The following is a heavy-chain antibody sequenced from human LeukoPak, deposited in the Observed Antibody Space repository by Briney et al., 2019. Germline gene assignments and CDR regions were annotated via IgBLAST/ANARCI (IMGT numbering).Heavy chain of an antibody. J-gene: IGHJ4*02. CDR2: FDPEDGET. CDR3: ATSLFWSGYYPY. V-gene: IGHV1-24*01. Sequence: GASVKVSCKVSEYTLTELSMHWVRQAPGKGLEWMGGFDPEDGETIYAQKFQGRVTMTEDTSTDTAYMELSSLRSEDTAVYYCATSLFWSGYYPYWGQGTLVTVSS. D-gene: IGHD3-3*01. CDR1: EYTLTELS.